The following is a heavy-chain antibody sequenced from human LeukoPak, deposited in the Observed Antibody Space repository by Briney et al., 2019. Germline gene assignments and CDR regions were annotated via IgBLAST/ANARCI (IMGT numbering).Heavy chain of an antibody. CDR1: GFTFTSSA. D-gene: IGHD3-22*01. CDR3: TADPSYDSSGYYRFDY. J-gene: IGHJ4*02. CDR2: IVVGSGNT. V-gene: IGHV1-58*02. Sequence: SVTVSCKSSGFTFTSSAMQWVRQARGQRLEWIGWIVVGSGNTNYAQKFQERVTITRDMSTSTAYMELSSLRSEDTAVYYCTADPSYDSSGYYRFDYWGQGTLVTVSS.